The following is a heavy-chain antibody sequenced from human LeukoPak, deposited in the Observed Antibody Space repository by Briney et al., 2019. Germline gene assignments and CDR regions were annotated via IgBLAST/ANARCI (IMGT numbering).Heavy chain of an antibody. CDR2: IYSGGST. V-gene: IGHV3-66*02. Sequence: GGSLRLSCAASGFTFSSYAMHWVRQAPGKGLEWVSVIYSGGSTYYADSVKGRFTISRDNSKNTLYLQMNSLRAEDTAVYYCVSGTRGPFDYWGQGTLVTVSS. CDR3: VSGTRGPFDY. J-gene: IGHJ4*02. CDR1: GFTFSSYA. D-gene: IGHD1-1*01.